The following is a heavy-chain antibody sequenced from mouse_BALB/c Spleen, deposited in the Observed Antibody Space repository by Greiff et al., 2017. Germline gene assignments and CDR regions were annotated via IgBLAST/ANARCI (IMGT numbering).Heavy chain of an antibody. Sequence: VQLQQSGAELVKPGASVKLSCTASGFNIKDSYMHWVKQRPEQGLEWIGRIDPANGNTKYDPKFQGKATITADTSSNTAYLQLSSLTSEDTAVYSCARNLVYYFDYWGQGTTLTVSS. V-gene: IGHV14-3*02. J-gene: IGHJ2*01. CDR3: ARNLVYYFDY. CDR2: IDPANGNT. CDR1: GFNIKDSY.